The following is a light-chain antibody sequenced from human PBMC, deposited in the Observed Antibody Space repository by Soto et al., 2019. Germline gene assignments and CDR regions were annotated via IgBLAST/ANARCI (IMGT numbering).Light chain of an antibody. CDR2: DAS. Sequence: VMTQSPATLSVSPGERATLSCRASQSVSSSYLAWYQQKPGQAPRLLIYDASNRATGIPARFSGSGSGTDFTLTISSLEPEDFAVYYCQQRSNWPRGTFGQGTRLEIK. V-gene: IGKV3D-20*02. CDR3: QQRSNWPRGT. CDR1: QSVSSSY. J-gene: IGKJ5*01.